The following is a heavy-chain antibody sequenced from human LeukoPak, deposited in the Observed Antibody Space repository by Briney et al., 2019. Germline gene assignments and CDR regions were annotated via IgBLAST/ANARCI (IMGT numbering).Heavy chain of an antibody. CDR2: ISSNGGST. J-gene: IGHJ5*02. CDR3: AREAGDYGNWFDP. D-gene: IGHD4-17*01. Sequence: GGSLRLSCAASGFTFSSYAMHWVRQAPGKGLEYVSAISSNGGSTYYANSVKGRFTISRDNSKNTLYLQMGSLRAEDMAVYYCAREAGDYGNWFDPWGQGTLVTVSS. CDR1: GFTFSSYA. V-gene: IGHV3-64*01.